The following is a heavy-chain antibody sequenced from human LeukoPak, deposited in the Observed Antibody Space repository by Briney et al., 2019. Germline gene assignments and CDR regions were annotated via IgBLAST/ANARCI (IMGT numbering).Heavy chain of an antibody. CDR1: GFTFSSYG. D-gene: IGHD3-22*01. Sequence: GRSLRLSCAASGFTFSSYGMHWVRQAPGKGLEWVAVIWYDGSNKYYADSVKGRFTISRDNSKNTLYLQMNSLRAEDTAVYYCARTRYYDSSGYYDYWGQGTLVTVSS. CDR2: IWYDGSNK. V-gene: IGHV3-33*01. J-gene: IGHJ4*02. CDR3: ARTRYYDSSGYYDY.